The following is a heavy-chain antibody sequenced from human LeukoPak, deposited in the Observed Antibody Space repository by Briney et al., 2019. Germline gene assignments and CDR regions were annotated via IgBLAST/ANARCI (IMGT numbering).Heavy chain of an antibody. J-gene: IGHJ4*02. V-gene: IGHV3-21*01. CDR2: ITSSSSYI. CDR1: GFTFSSYS. D-gene: IGHD6-13*01. Sequence: GGSLRLSCAASGFTFSSYSMNWVRQAPGKGLEWDSSITSSSSYIYYADSVKGRFTISRDNAKNSLYLQMNSLRAEDTAVYYCARAPLGGSSHDYWGQGTLVTVSS. CDR3: ARAPLGGSSHDY.